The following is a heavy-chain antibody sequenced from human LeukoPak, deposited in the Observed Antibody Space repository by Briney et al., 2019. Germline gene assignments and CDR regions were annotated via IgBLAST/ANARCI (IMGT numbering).Heavy chain of an antibody. V-gene: IGHV4-39*01. Sequence: SETLSLTCTVSGGSISSSSYYWGWLRQPPGEGLEWIVSIYYSGSTYYNPSLKSRVTISVDTSKNQFSLKLSSVTAADTAVYYCARHRSSGSLPIHYDYWGQGTLVTVSS. CDR3: ARHRSSGSLPIHYDY. J-gene: IGHJ4*02. D-gene: IGHD3-10*01. CDR1: GGSISSSSYY. CDR2: IYYSGST.